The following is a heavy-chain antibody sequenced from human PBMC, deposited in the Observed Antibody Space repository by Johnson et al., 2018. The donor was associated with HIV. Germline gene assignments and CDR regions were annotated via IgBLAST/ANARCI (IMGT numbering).Heavy chain of an antibody. CDR2: LYSGGNT. V-gene: IGHV3-66*01. CDR1: GFSVSSNY. D-gene: IGHD3-22*01. Sequence: VQLVESGGGLVQPGGSLRLSCAASGFSVSSNYMSWVRQAPGKGLEWVSVLYSGGNTYYADSVKGRFNISRDNSKNTVYLQMNGLRAEDTAVYFCAKDRAEVVVVHDALDMWGQGTMVTVSS. CDR3: AKDRAEVVVVHDALDM. J-gene: IGHJ3*02.